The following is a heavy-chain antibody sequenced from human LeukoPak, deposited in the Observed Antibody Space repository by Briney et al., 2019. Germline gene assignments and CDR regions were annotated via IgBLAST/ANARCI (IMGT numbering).Heavy chain of an antibody. CDR1: GGSLSSGGSY. CDR2: IYYSGST. Sequence: SETLSLTCTVSGGSLSSGGSYWSWIRQHPGKGLEWIGYIYYSGSTYYNPSLKSRATISVDTSKNQFFLKLSSVTAADTAVYYCARWGSSGYFFDYWGQGTLVTVSS. J-gene: IGHJ4*02. V-gene: IGHV4-31*03. CDR3: ARWGSSGYFFDY. D-gene: IGHD3-22*01.